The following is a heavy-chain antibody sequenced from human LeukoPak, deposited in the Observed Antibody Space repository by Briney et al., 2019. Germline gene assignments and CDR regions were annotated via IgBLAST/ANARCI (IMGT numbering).Heavy chain of an antibody. Sequence: PSETLSLTCAVYGGSLRGYYWSWVRQPPGKELEWIGEINHSGDTNYDPSLKSRVTMSVDTSKSQFSLRLTSVTAADTAMYYCASPTGEATRWGQGTLVTVSS. CDR2: INHSGDT. D-gene: IGHD7-27*01. CDR1: GGSLRGYY. CDR3: ASPTGEATR. J-gene: IGHJ4*02. V-gene: IGHV4-34*01.